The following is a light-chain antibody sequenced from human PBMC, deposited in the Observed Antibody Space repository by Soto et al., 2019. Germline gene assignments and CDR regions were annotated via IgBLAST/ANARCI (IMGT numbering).Light chain of an antibody. CDR1: QTVSSF. J-gene: IGKJ2*01. V-gene: IGKV3-11*01. Sequence: EIVLSQSPAILSLSPGDRATLSCRATQTVSSFLAWYQQKPGQAPRFLIYDTSNRATGVPARFSASGSGTDFTLTISSLEPEDFAVYFCQQRYNWPPTFGQGTKLEIK. CDR2: DTS. CDR3: QQRYNWPPT.